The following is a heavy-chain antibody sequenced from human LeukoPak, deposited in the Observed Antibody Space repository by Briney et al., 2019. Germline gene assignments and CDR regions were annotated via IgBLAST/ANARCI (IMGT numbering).Heavy chain of an antibody. J-gene: IGHJ5*02. CDR3: ARKALPGNWFDP. CDR1: GDSISTYY. Sequence: SETLSLTCTVSGDSISTYYWSWIRQPAGKGMEWIGRIFTSGSTNYNPSLKSRVTMSLDTSKNQFSLKLSSVTAADTAVYYCARKALPGNWFDPWGQGALVTVSS. CDR2: IFTSGST. V-gene: IGHV4-4*07.